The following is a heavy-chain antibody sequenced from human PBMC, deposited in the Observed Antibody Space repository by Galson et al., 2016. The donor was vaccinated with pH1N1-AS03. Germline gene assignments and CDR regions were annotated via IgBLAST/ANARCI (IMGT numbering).Heavy chain of an antibody. CDR2: ISVTGKTI. CDR1: GFNFTDFY. D-gene: IGHD3-10*01. CDR3: ARDSMVLRGILRY. J-gene: IGHJ1*01. Sequence: SLRLSCAASGFNFTDFYMTWVRQAPGKGLEWLSSISVTGKTIYYADSVKGRFTISRDNFKNSVYLHLDNLRAEDTAVYHCARDSMVLRGILRYWGQGTRVTGS. V-gene: IGHV3-11*01.